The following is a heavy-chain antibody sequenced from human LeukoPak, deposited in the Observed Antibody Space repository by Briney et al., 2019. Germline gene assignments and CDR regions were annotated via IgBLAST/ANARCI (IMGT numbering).Heavy chain of an antibody. V-gene: IGHV1-2*02. CDR1: GYTFTGYY. CDR3: ARGTDYDYGDYNWFDP. D-gene: IGHD4-17*01. Sequence: ASVKVSFKASGYTFTGYYMHWVRQAPGQGLEWMGWINPNSGGTNYAQKFQGRVTITRDTSISTAYMELSRLRSDDTAVYYCARGTDYDYGDYNWFDPWGQGTLVTVSS. J-gene: IGHJ5*02. CDR2: INPNSGGT.